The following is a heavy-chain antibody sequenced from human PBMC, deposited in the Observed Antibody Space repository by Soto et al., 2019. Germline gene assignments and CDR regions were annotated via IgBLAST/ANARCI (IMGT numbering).Heavy chain of an antibody. Sequence: PSETLSLTCSVSGGTIILNSWSWIRQLPGKGLEYIGYMYYSGTTNYNPSLKSRVTMSIDTSKNQFSLKLTSVTAADTAVYYCARDKITGLFDYWGQGTLVTVSS. CDR1: GGTIILNS. D-gene: IGHD2-8*02. CDR2: MYYSGTT. V-gene: IGHV4-59*12. CDR3: ARDKITGLFDY. J-gene: IGHJ4*02.